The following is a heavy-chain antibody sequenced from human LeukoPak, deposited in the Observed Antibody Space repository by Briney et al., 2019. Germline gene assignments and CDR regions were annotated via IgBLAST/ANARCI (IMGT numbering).Heavy chain of an antibody. CDR2: IKQDVSEK. CDR3: ARPVVPAARGGYMDV. J-gene: IGHJ6*03. V-gene: IGHV3-7*01. Sequence: GGSLRLSCAASGFTFSSYWMSWVRQAPGKGLEWVANIKQDVSEKYYVDSVKGRFTISRDNAKNTVFLQMNSLRAEDTAVYYCARPVVPAARGGYMDVWGKGTTVTVSS. D-gene: IGHD2-2*01. CDR1: GFTFSSYW.